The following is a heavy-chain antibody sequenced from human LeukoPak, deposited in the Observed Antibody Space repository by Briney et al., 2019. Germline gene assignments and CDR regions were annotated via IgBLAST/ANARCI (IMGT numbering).Heavy chain of an antibody. Sequence: SETLSLTCTVSGGSISTYYCSWIRQPPGKGLEWIGDIYYSGNTNYNPSLKSRVTISVDTSKNQFSLRLSSVTAADTAVYYCARFSGWIRSYFDYWGQGTLVPVSS. CDR1: GGSISTYY. D-gene: IGHD6-19*01. J-gene: IGHJ4*02. V-gene: IGHV4-59*08. CDR3: ARFSGWIRSYFDY. CDR2: IYYSGNT.